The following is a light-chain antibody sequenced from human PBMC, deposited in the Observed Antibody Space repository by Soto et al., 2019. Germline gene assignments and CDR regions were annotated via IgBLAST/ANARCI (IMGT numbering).Light chain of an antibody. Sequence: DIQMTQSPSSLSASVGDRVTITCRASQSISSYLNWYQQKPGKAPKLLIYAASSLQGGVQSRFSGSGSGTDFTLTNSSLQPEDFATYYCQQSYSTPWTFGQGTKVEIK. J-gene: IGKJ1*01. CDR2: AAS. V-gene: IGKV1-39*01. CDR1: QSISSY. CDR3: QQSYSTPWT.